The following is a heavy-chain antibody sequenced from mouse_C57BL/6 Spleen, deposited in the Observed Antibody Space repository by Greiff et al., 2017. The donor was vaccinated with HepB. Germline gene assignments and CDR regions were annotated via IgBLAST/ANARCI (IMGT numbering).Heavy chain of an antibody. CDR3: ARNSGVAWYFDV. Sequence: VQLQQSGPGLVQPSQCLSITCTVSGFSLTSYGVHWVRQSPGKGLEWLGVIWSGGSTDYNAAFISRLSISKDNSKSQVFFKMHSLQADDTAIYYWARNSGVAWYFDVWGTGTTVTVSS. V-gene: IGHV2-2*01. CDR1: GFSLTSYG. CDR2: IWSGGST. D-gene: IGHD1-1*01. J-gene: IGHJ1*03.